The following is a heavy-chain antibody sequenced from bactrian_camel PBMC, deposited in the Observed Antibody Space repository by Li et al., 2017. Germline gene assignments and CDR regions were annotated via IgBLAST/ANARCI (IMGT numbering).Heavy chain of an antibody. J-gene: IGHJ4*01. D-gene: IGHD5*01. V-gene: IGHV3S55*01. CDR1: VFTGSSYC. Sequence: HVQLVESGGSSVQAGGSLRLSCDTSVFTGSSYCMGWFHQPLNIRAGVAVIGSDNTTVYADSVKGRFTISQDKAKDTLSLQMNSVKPEDTATYFCAADPCPNGVWVDYNDWGQGTQVTVS. CDR2: IGSDNTT. CDR3: AADPCPNGVWVDYND.